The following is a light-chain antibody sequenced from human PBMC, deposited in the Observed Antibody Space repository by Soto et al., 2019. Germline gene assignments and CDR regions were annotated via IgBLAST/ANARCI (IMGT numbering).Light chain of an antibody. CDR3: CSYAGYDVI. J-gene: IGLJ2*01. CDR2: DVN. Sequence: QSALTQPRSMSGSPGQSVTISCTGTSTDVGVYNYVSWYQRHPGKAPKLLVYDVNKRPSGVPDRFFASKSGNTASLIISGLQAEDEADYFCCSYAGYDVIFGGGTKLTVL. V-gene: IGLV2-11*01. CDR1: STDVGVYNY.